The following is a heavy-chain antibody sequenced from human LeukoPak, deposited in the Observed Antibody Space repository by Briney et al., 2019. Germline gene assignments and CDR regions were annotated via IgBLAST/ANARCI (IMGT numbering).Heavy chain of an antibody. D-gene: IGHD2-15*01. J-gene: IGHJ4*02. V-gene: IGHV1-69*05. Sequence: SVKVSCKASGGTFSSYAISWVRQAPGQGLEWMGRIIPIFGTANYAQKFQGRVTITTDESTSTAYMELSSLRSEDTAVYYCAREDIVVVVAASHCDYWGQGTLVTVSS. CDR3: AREDIVVVVAASHCDY. CDR2: IIPIFGTA. CDR1: GGTFSSYA.